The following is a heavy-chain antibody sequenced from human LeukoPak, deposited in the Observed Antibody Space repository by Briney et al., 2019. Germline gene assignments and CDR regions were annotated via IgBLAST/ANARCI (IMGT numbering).Heavy chain of an antibody. J-gene: IGHJ5*02. CDR2: INHSGST. D-gene: IGHD3-3*01. CDR1: GGSFSGYY. Sequence: SETLSLTCAVYGGSFSGYYWSWIRQPPGKGLEWIGEINHSGSTNYNPSLKSRVTISVDTSKNQFSLKLSSVTAADTAVYYCARGFPITIFGVVISDLSFDPWGQGTLVTVSS. CDR3: ARGFPITIFGVVISDLSFDP. V-gene: IGHV4-34*01.